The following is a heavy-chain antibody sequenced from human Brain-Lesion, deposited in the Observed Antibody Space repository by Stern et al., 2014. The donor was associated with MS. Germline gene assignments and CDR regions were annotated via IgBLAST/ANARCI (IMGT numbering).Heavy chain of an antibody. D-gene: IGHD3-10*01. CDR1: GFTFRNYW. Sequence: EMQLVESGGGLVQPGGSLRLSCAASGFTFRNYWMHWVRQAPGQGLVWVSRVNNDGRRTSYADSVKGRFPMSRDNAKNTLYLQMNSLRVEDTAIYYCARGERWFDSWGQGTLVTVSS. CDR3: ARGERWFDS. CDR2: VNNDGRRT. J-gene: IGHJ5*01. V-gene: IGHV3-74*02.